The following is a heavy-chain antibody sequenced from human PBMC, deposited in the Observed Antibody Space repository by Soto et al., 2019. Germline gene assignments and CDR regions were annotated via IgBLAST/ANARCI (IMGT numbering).Heavy chain of an antibody. CDR1: GFTFSSYG. CDR2: ISYDGSNK. V-gene: IGHV3-30*18. J-gene: IGHJ5*02. CDR3: AKDRNGAFYYDSSGYPGP. Sequence: GGSLRLSCAASGFTFSSYGMHWVRQAPGKGLEWVAVISYDGSNKYYADSVKGRFTISRDNSKNSLYLQMNSLRAEDTAVYYFAKDRNGAFYYDSSGYPGPWGQGTLVTVSS. D-gene: IGHD3-22*01.